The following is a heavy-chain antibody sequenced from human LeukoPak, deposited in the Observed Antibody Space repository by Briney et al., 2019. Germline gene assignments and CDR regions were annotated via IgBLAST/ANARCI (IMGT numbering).Heavy chain of an antibody. CDR2: IHWTGGIV. J-gene: IGHJ4*02. CDR3: AKLMVGGLTKSPFDS. CDR1: NNADYY. Sequence: NNADYYWNWIRQRPGKGLEWISGIHWTGGIVAYAASVKGRFTISRDNAKNSLYLEMNSLKPEDTALYYCAKLMVGGLTKSPFDSWGQGTLVTVSS. D-gene: IGHD3-10*01. V-gene: IGHV3-9*01.